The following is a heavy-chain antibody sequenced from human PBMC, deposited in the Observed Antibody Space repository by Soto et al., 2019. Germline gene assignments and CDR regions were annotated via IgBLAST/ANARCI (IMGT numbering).Heavy chain of an antibody. J-gene: IGHJ6*02. CDR1: GGSISSNDYY. D-gene: IGHD3-3*01. V-gene: IGHV4-39*01. CDR2: IHYSGST. CDR3: ERGRCRSGFFGDFYTYAMDV. Sequence: QLQLQESGPGLVKPSATLSLSCTVSGGSISSNDYYWGWVRQSPRKGLEWIGTIHYSGSTYYNPSLKSRVTLSVGATKHQFSLRLTSVTAADTAVYYCERGRCRSGFFGDFYTYAMDVWGQGTTVSISS.